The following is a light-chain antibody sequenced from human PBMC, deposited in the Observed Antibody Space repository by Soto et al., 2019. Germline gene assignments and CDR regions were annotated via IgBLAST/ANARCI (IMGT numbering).Light chain of an antibody. CDR3: LQGYILPRT. CDR1: HDVGHE. V-gene: IGKV1-6*01. CDR2: AAS. Sequence: IQMTQSQSSLSASAGDRVIITCRASHDVGHELSWYQQRPGNAPKLLIYAASTLDSEVPPRFSGSGSGTVFTLTISSLHPEDCATYFCLQGYILPRTFGQGTTVEI. J-gene: IGKJ1*01.